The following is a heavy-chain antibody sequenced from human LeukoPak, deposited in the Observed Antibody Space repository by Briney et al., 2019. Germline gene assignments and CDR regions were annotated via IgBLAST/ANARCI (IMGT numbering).Heavy chain of an antibody. CDR2: ISSGGGTI. CDR1: GFIFSSYQ. Sequence: GGSLRLSCAASGFIFSSYQMNWVRQAPGKGLEWIAYISSGGGTIYYADSVKGRFTISRDNTKNSVSLQMNSLSAEDTAVYYCVTGAAGTRFLDSLEIWGQGTMVTVSS. D-gene: IGHD1-1*01. V-gene: IGHV3-48*03. CDR3: VTGAAGTRFLDSLEI. J-gene: IGHJ3*02.